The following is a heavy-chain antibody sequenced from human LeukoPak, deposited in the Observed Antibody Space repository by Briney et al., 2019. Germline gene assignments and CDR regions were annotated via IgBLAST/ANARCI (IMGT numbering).Heavy chain of an antibody. CDR3: ARARDWNDVLDY. V-gene: IGHV1-18*04. Sequence: ASVKVSCKASGYTFTSYGISWVRQAPGQGLEWMGWISAYNGNTNYAQKLQGRVTMTTDTSTSTAYMELRSLRFDDTAVYYCARARDWNDVLDYWGQGALVTVSS. CDR2: ISAYNGNT. D-gene: IGHD1-1*01. J-gene: IGHJ4*02. CDR1: GYTFTSYG.